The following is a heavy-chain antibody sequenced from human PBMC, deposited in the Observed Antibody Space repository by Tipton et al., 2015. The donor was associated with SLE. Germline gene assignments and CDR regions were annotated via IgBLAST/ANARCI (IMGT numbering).Heavy chain of an antibody. CDR3: ARATLLTQRITMADAFDI. J-gene: IGHJ3*02. V-gene: IGHV4-61*09. CDR1: GGSITSIHSGSYY. Sequence: TLSLTCTVSGGSITSIHSGSYYWSWIRQPAGKGLECIGHVYTSGSTNYNPSLKGRVTISVDTSKNQFSLKLSSVTAADTAVYYCARATLLTQRITMADAFDIWGQGTMVTVSS. CDR2: VYTSGST. D-gene: IGHD3-10*01.